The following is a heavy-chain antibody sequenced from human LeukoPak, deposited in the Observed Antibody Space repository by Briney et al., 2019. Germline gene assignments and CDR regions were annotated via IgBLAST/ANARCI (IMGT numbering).Heavy chain of an antibody. CDR2: INDSGST. V-gene: IGHV4-34*01. J-gene: IGHJ5*02. D-gene: IGHD3-10*01. Sequence: SETLSLTCDVYGGSLSGFYWIWIRQSPGTGLQWIGEINDSGSTNYNPSLKSRVTILVDTSKNQFSLKLSSVTAADTAVYYCARDDGDYYGSGSYSWFDPWGQGTLVTVSS. CDR1: GGSLSGFY. CDR3: ARDDGDYYGSGSYSWFDP.